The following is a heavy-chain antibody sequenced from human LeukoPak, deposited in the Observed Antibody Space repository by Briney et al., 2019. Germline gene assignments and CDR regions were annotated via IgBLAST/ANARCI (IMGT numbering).Heavy chain of an antibody. V-gene: IGHV3-30*04. CDR2: ISYDGSNK. CDR1: GFTFSSYA. CDR3: ARDGLQRGFRYYYGMDV. Sequence: PGGSLRLSCAASGFTFSSYAMSWVRQAPGKGLEWVAVISYDGSNKYYADSVKGRFTISRDNSKNTLYLQMNSLRAEDTAVYYCARDGLQRGFRYYYGMDVWGQGTTVTVSS. J-gene: IGHJ6*02. D-gene: IGHD1-1*01.